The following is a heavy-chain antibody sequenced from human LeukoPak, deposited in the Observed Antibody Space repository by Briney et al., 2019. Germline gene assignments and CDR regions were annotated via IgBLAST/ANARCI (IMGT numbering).Heavy chain of an antibody. V-gene: IGHV3-66*01. CDR1: GFTVSSNY. CDR3: AREYSSSSGDY. CDR2: IYSGGST. D-gene: IGHD6-6*01. Sequence: GGSLRLSCAASGFTVSSNYMSWVRQAPGKGLEWVSVIYSGGSTYYADSVKGRFTISRDNSKNTLYPQMNSLRAEDTAVYYCAREYSSSSGDYWGQGTLVTVSS. J-gene: IGHJ4*02.